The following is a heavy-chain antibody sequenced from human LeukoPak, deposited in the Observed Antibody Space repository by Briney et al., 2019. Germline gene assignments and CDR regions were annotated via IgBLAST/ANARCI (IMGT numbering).Heavy chain of an antibody. V-gene: IGHV3-21*01. CDR3: ARDRSQYYDSSGYYHDY. CDR1: GFTFGSYS. CDR2: ISSSSSYI. Sequence: PGGSLRLSCAASGFTFGSYSMNWVRQAPGKGLEWVSSISSSSSYIYYADSVKGRFTISRDNAKNSLYLQMKSLRAEDTAVYYCARDRSQYYDSSGYYHDYWGQGTLVTVSS. J-gene: IGHJ4*02. D-gene: IGHD3-22*01.